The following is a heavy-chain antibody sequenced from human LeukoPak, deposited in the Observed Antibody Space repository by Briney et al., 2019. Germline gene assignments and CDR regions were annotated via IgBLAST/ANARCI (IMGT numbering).Heavy chain of an antibody. J-gene: IGHJ2*01. CDR1: GYTFTSYD. D-gene: IGHD6-13*01. Sequence: ASVKVSCKASGYTFTSYDINWVRQATGQGLEWMGWMNPNSGNTGYAQKFQGRVTITRNTSISTAYMELSSLRSEDTAVYYCARGISSSWVNDWYFDLWGRGTLVTVSS. CDR2: MNPNSGNT. V-gene: IGHV1-8*03. CDR3: ARGISSSWVNDWYFDL.